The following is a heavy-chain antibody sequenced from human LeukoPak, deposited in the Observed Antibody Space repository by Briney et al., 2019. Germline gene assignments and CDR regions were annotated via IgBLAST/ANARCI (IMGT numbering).Heavy chain of an antibody. V-gene: IGHV4-39*01. J-gene: IGHJ4*02. CDR1: GGSISSSSYY. CDR2: IYYSGST. Sequence: PSETLSLTCTVSGGSISSSSYYWGWIRQPPGKGLEWIGSIYYSGSTYYNPSLKSRVTISVDTSKNQFSLKLSSVTAADTAVYYCARRLRYFDWLLSEYDYWGQGTLVTVSS. CDR3: ARRLRYFDWLLSEYDY. D-gene: IGHD3-9*01.